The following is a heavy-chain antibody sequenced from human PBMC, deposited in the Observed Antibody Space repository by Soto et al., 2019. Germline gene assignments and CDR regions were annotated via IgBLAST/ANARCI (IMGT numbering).Heavy chain of an antibody. CDR1: GGSISSYY. V-gene: IGHV4-4*07. CDR2: IYTSGST. Sequence: SETLSLTCTVSGGSISSYYWSWIRQPAGKGLEWIGRIYTSGSTNYNPSLKSRVTMSVDTSKNQFSLKLSSVTAADTAVYYCARESSPIQPYDSSGYYGRRGQGTLVTVSS. D-gene: IGHD3-22*01. J-gene: IGHJ4*02. CDR3: ARESSPIQPYDSSGYYGR.